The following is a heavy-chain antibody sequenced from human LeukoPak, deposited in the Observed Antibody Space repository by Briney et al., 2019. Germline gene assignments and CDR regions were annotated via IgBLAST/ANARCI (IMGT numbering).Heavy chain of an antibody. D-gene: IGHD3-22*01. J-gene: IGHJ6*02. CDR3: ARYYYDSSGYLRGNGMDV. CDR1: GYTFTSYY. CDR2: INPSGGST. V-gene: IGHV1-46*01. Sequence: ASVKVSCKASGYTFTSYYMHWVRQAPGQGIEWMGIINPSGGSTSYAQKFQGRVTMTRDTSTSTVYMELSSLRSEDTAVYYCARYYYDSSGYLRGNGMDVWGQGTTVTVSS.